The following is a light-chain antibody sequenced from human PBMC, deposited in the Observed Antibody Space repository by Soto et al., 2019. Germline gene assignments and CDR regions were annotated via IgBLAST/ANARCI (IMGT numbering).Light chain of an antibody. J-gene: IGKJ1*01. V-gene: IGKV3-15*01. Sequence: TVMTQSPASLSVALGERVTLSCSASQSVRNNLALYQQKPGQPPRLLIYGASTRASDIPPRFSGSGSGTEFALTISGLHSEDFAVYYCQDYDYWTSWTFGQGTKVDIK. CDR3: QDYDYWTSWT. CDR1: QSVRNN. CDR2: GAS.